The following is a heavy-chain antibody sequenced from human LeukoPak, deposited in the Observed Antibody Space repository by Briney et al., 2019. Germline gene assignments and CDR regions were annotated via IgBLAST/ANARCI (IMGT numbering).Heavy chain of an antibody. Sequence: GGSLRLSCAASGFTFSSYSMNWVRQAPGKGLEWVSSISSSSSYIDYADSVKGRFTISRDNAKNSLYLQMNSLRAEDTAVYYCARASEERITMVRGATLDYWGQGTLVTVSS. CDR2: ISSSSSYI. V-gene: IGHV3-21*01. D-gene: IGHD3-10*01. CDR1: GFTFSSYS. J-gene: IGHJ4*02. CDR3: ARASEERITMVRGATLDY.